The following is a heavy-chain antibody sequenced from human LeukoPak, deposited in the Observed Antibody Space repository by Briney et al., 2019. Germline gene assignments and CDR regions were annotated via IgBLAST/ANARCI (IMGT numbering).Heavy chain of an antibody. CDR3: ARDMTYYYDSSGYYLSY. D-gene: IGHD3-22*01. Sequence: ASVKVSCKASGGTFSSYAISWVRQAPGQRLEWMGWINAGNGNTKYSQKFQGRVTITRDTSASTAYMELSSLRSEDTAVYYCARDMTYYYDSSGYYLSYWGQGTLVTVSS. V-gene: IGHV1-3*01. CDR1: GGTFSSYA. J-gene: IGHJ4*02. CDR2: INAGNGNT.